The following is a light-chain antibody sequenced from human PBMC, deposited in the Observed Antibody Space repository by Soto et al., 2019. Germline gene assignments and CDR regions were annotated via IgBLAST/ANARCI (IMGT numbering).Light chain of an antibody. CDR3: QHYGTSIT. J-gene: IGKJ5*01. CDR1: RSVGSNY. Sequence: EIVMTQSPATLSVSPGERATLSCMASRSVGSNYLAWYHQKPGQAPRLLIYASSTRATGIPDRFSGSASGTDFTLAISRLETEDFGVYYCQHYGTSITFGKGTRLEIK. V-gene: IGKV3-20*01. CDR2: ASS.